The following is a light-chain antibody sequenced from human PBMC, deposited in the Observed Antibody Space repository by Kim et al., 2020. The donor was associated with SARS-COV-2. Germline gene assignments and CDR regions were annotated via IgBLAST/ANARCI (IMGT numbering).Light chain of an antibody. CDR3: QQSYSTLRT. J-gene: IGKJ1*01. V-gene: IGKV1-39*01. CDR1: QSSSSY. Sequence: ASVGDRVTITCRASQSSSSYLNWYQQKPGKAPKLLIYAASSLQSGVPSRFSGSGSGTDFTLTISSLQPEDFATYYCQQSYSTLRTFGQGTKVDIK. CDR2: AAS.